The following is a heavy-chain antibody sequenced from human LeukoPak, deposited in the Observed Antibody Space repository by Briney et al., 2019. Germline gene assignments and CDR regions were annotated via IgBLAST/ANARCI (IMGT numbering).Heavy chain of an antibody. CDR2: ISGGSGTI. D-gene: IGHD4-17*01. CDR1: GFTFTSYN. Sequence: GGSLRLSCAASGFTFTSYNMNWVRQAPGKGLEWISYISGGSGTIYYADSVRGRFTVSRDNAKDSLWLQMDSLRVEDTAVYFCARLYGDWFDPWGPGTLVTVSS. CDR3: ARLYGDWFDP. J-gene: IGHJ5*02. V-gene: IGHV3-48*01.